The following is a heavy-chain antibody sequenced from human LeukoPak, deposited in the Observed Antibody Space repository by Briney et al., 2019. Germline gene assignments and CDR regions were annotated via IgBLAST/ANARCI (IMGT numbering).Heavy chain of an antibody. Sequence: GGSLRLSCAASGFSFDTYAMTWVRQAPGKGLEWVSAISGDGGSIYYAVSVKGRFTISRDNSKNTLYLQMNGLRAEDTAVYYCTLGSLYSSSWYGDYWGQGTLVTVSS. D-gene: IGHD6-13*01. CDR3: TLGSLYSSSWYGDY. CDR1: GFSFDTYA. CDR2: ISGDGGSI. V-gene: IGHV3-23*01. J-gene: IGHJ4*02.